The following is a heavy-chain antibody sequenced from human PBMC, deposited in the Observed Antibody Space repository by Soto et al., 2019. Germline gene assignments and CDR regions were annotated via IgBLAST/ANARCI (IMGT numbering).Heavy chain of an antibody. CDR2: INSDGSST. V-gene: IGHV3-9*01. D-gene: IGHD3-3*01. Sequence: EVQLVESGGGLVQPGRSLRLSCAASGFTFDDYAMHWVRQAPGKGLEWVSGINSDGSSTNYADSVKGRFTISRDNAKNTLYLQMNSLRDEDTAVYYCARESRITIFGVVIPGDYWGQGTLVTVSS. CDR3: ARESRITIFGVVIPGDY. J-gene: IGHJ4*02. CDR1: GFTFDDYA.